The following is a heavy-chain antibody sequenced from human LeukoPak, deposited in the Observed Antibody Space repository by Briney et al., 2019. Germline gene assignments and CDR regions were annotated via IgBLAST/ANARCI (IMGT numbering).Heavy chain of an antibody. J-gene: IGHJ4*02. CDR2: IWYDGSNK. V-gene: IGHV3-33*01. D-gene: IGHD3-10*01. Sequence: GGSLRLSCAASGFTFSSYALHWVRQAPGKGREWVAVIWYDGSNKYYQDSLKGRFTISRDNSRNTLYLQMNSLRAEDTAVYYCARDRKLYYGSGSEIDYWGQGTLVTVSS. CDR1: GFTFSSYA. CDR3: ARDRKLYYGSGSEIDY.